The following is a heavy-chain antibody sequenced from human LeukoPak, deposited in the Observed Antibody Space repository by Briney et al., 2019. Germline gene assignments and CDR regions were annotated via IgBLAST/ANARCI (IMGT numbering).Heavy chain of an antibody. V-gene: IGHV4-30-2*01. J-gene: IGHJ5*02. D-gene: IGHD2-15*01. Sequence: SETLSLTCAVSGGSISSGGYSWSWIRQPPGKGLEWIGYIYHSGSTYYNPSLKSRVTISVDRYKNQFSLKLSSVTAADTAVYYCVREKRYCSGGSCYSDDWFDPWGQGTLVTVSS. CDR2: IYHSGST. CDR1: GGSISSGGYS. CDR3: VREKRYCSGGSCYSDDWFDP.